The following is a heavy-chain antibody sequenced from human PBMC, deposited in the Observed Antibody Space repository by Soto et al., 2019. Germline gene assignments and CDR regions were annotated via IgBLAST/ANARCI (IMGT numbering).Heavy chain of an antibody. Sequence: GGALRHYCADSVFNFRSYGLHWVRQAPGKVLEWVAVISYDGSNKYYADSVKGRFTISRDNSKNTLYLQMNSLRAEDTAVYYCAKDRGVVESDYYGMDFWGQGT. CDR1: VFNFRSYG. V-gene: IGHV3-30*18. CDR2: ISYDGSNK. J-gene: IGHJ6*02. D-gene: IGHD3-3*01. CDR3: AKDRGVVESDYYGMDF.